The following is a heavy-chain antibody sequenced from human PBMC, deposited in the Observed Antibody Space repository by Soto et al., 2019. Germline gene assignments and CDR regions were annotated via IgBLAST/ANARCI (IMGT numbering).Heavy chain of an antibody. J-gene: IGHJ4*02. V-gene: IGHV4-31*03. CDR2: IYYSGST. CDR3: ARVCSSTSCLIDY. CDR1: GGSISSGGYY. D-gene: IGHD2-2*01. Sequence: SETLSLTCTVSGGSISSGGYYWSWIRQHPGKGLEWIGYIYYSGSTYYNPSLKSRVTISVDTSKNQFSLKLSSVTAADTAVYYCARVCSSTSCLIDYWGQGTLVTVSS.